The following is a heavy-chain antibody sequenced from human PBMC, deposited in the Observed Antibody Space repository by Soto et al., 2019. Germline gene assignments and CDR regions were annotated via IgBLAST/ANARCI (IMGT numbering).Heavy chain of an antibody. CDR2: IIPIFGTA. Sequence: GASVKVSFKASGGTFSSYAISCVRQAPGQGLEWMGGIIPIFGTANYAQKFQGRVTITADESTSTAYMELSSLRSEDTAVYYCARSQTRYYYDSSGPWGQGTLVTVSS. D-gene: IGHD3-22*01. J-gene: IGHJ5*02. CDR3: ARSQTRYYYDSSGP. V-gene: IGHV1-69*01. CDR1: GGTFSSYA.